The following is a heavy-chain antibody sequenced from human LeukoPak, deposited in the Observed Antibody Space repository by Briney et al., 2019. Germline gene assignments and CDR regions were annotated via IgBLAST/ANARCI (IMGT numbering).Heavy chain of an antibody. J-gene: IGHJ3*02. V-gene: IGHV4-59*01. Sequence: PSETLSLTCTVSGGSIRSYYWSWIRQPPGKGLEWVGYISYSGTTNYNPSLKRRVTISIDTSKNQFPLKLIYVTAADAAVYYCARVPDAFDIWGQGTMVTVSS. CDR1: GGSIRSYY. CDR3: ARVPDAFDI. CDR2: ISYSGTT. D-gene: IGHD1-14*01.